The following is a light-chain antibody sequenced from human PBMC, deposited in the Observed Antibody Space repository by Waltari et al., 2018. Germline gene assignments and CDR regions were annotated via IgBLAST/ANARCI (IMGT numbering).Light chain of an antibody. CDR2: DVS. Sequence: QSALTQPASVSGSPGQSITISCTGTSSDVGGSTYVSWYQQHPGKAPKLMIYDVSKRPSGVSNRFSGSKSGNTASLTISGLQVEDEADYYCSSYTSSSTWVFGGGTKLTVL. CDR1: SSDVGGSTY. J-gene: IGLJ3*02. CDR3: SSYTSSSTWV. V-gene: IGLV2-14*01.